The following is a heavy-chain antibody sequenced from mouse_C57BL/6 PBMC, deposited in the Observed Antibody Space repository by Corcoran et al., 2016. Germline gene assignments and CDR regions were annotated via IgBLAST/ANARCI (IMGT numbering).Heavy chain of an antibody. CDR3: AKGLLRYPLDY. CDR1: GYTFTDYY. J-gene: IGHJ2*01. V-gene: IGHV1-26*01. Sequence: EVQLQQSGPELVKPGASVKISCKASGYTFTDYYMNWVKQSHGKSLEWIGDINPNNGGTSYNQKFKGKATLTVDKSSSTAYMELRSLTSEDSAVYYCAKGLLRYPLDYWGQGTTLTVSS. CDR2: INPNNGGT. D-gene: IGHD1-1*01.